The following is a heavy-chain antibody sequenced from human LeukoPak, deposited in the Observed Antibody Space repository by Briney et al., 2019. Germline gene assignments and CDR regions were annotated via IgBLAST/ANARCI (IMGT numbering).Heavy chain of an antibody. CDR1: GYTFTSYG. CDR3: ARGPRAGYYYDSSGYRFDY. J-gene: IGHJ4*02. CDR2: ISAYNGNT. V-gene: IGHV1-18*01. Sequence: ASVKVSCNASGYTFTSYGISWVRQAPGQGLEWMGWISAYNGNTNYAQKFQGRVTMTRDTSISTAYMELSRLRSDDTAVYYCARGPRAGYYYDSSGYRFDYWGQGTLVTVSS. D-gene: IGHD3-22*01.